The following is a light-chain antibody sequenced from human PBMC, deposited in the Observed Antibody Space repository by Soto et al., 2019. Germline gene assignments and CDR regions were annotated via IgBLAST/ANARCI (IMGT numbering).Light chain of an antibody. V-gene: IGKV3-20*01. CDR2: GAS. CDR3: QQYGSSPPT. J-gene: IGKJ1*01. CDR1: QSVSSSY. Sequence: EIVWTQSPGTLSLSPGERATLSCRARQSVSSSYLSWYQQKPGQAHRLLIYGASSRATGIPDRFSGSVSVTDFTLSISRLEPEDFTVYYCQQYGSSPPTFGHGTKVEIK.